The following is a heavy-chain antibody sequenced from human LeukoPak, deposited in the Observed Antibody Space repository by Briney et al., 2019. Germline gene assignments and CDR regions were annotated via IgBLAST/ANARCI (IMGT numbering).Heavy chain of an antibody. CDR3: ARRQAAAVNWFDS. Sequence: GESLKLSCKGSGYSFSNYWIAWVRQMPGKGLEWMGIIYPGDSDTKYSRSFQGQVIISADKSTTTAYLQWSSLKASDTAMYYCARRQAAAVNWFDSWGQGTLVTVSS. CDR1: GYSFSNYW. V-gene: IGHV5-51*01. D-gene: IGHD6-25*01. J-gene: IGHJ5*01. CDR2: IYPGDSDT.